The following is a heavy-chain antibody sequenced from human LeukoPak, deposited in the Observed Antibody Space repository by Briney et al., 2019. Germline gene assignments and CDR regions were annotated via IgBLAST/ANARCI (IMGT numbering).Heavy chain of an antibody. CDR1: GYTFTSYY. J-gene: IGHJ4*02. D-gene: IGHD3-10*01. CDR3: ARDRGSVPKGQGDY. V-gene: IGHV1-46*01. CDR2: INPSGGST. Sequence: ASVKVSCKASGYTFTSYYMHWVRQAPGQGLEWMGIINPSGGSTSYAQKFQSRVTMTRDMSTSTDYMELSSLRSEDTAVYYCARDRGSVPKGQGDYWGQGTLVTVSS.